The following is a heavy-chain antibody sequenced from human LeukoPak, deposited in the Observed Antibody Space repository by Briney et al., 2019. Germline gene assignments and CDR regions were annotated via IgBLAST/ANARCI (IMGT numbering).Heavy chain of an antibody. V-gene: IGHV4-59*01. J-gene: IGHJ4*02. CDR3: AREGYCSSTSCSYYFDY. CDR2: VYYSGST. CDR1: GGSNSNYY. D-gene: IGHD2-2*01. Sequence: SETLSLTCTVSGGSNSNYYWSWIRQPPGKGLEWIGYVYYSGSTIYNPSLKSRVTISVDTSKNQFSLKLSSVTAADTAVYYCAREGYCSSTSCSYYFDYWGQGTLVTVSS.